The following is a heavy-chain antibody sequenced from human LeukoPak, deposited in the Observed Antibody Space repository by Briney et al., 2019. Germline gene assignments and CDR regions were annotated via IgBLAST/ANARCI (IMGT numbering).Heavy chain of an antibody. CDR2: INHSGST. CDR3: ARGPYSSSWYRFDY. CDR1: GGSFSGYY. D-gene: IGHD6-13*01. V-gene: IGHV4-34*01. J-gene: IGHJ4*02. Sequence: SETLSLTYAVYGGSFSGYYWSWIRQPAGKGLEWIGEINHSGSTNYNPSLKSRVTISVDTSKNQFSLKLSSVTAADTAVYYCARGPYSSSWYRFDYWAQGTLVTVSS.